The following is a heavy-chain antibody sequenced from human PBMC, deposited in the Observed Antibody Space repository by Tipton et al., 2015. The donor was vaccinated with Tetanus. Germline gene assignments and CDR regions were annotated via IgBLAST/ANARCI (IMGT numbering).Heavy chain of an antibody. CDR3: ARDRGDYIYYGMDV. CDR1: GYTFTGYY. CDR2: IDPNSGGT. J-gene: IGHJ6*02. Sequence: QLVQSGAEVKKPGASVKVSCKASGYTFTGYYIYWVRQAPGQGLEWMGWIDPNSGGTVYAQKFQGRVPMTRDTSISTAYMELSSLRSDDTAVYYCARDRGDYIYYGMDVWGQGTTVTVSS. D-gene: IGHD3-22*01. V-gene: IGHV1-2*02.